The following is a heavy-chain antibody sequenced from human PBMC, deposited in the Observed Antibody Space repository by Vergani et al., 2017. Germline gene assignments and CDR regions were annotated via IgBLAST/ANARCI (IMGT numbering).Heavy chain of an antibody. D-gene: IGHD3-22*01. CDR2: ISKDGTHD. CDR3: ARDGTDIIFSSSYYSHLLYY. V-gene: IGHV3-30*03. CDR1: GFGFKNFA. J-gene: IGHJ4*02. Sequence: QVSLVESGGGVVQPGRSLTLTCSASGFGFKNFALHWVRPAPGKGLEWVATISKDGTHDYYEPSVRGRFAVSRDNFKYTIYLQMDRLTTDDTAVYFCARDGTDIIFSSSYYSHLLYYWGQGILVTVSS.